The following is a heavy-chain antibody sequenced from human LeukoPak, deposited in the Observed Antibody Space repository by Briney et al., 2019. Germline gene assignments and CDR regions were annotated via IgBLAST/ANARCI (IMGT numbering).Heavy chain of an antibody. D-gene: IGHD2/OR15-2a*01. Sequence: GGSLRLSCVASGFTFNNYAMTWVRQAPGKGLEWVSGISGSDGSTYYADSVKGRFTISRDNSKNTLYLQMNSLRAEDTAVYYCARAGNIRFDYWGRGTLVTVSS. CDR3: ARAGNIRFDY. J-gene: IGHJ4*02. CDR2: ISGSDGST. CDR1: GFTFNNYA. V-gene: IGHV3-23*01.